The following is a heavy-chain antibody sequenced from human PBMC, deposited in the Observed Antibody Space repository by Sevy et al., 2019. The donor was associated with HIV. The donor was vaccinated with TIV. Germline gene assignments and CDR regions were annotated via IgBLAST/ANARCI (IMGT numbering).Heavy chain of an antibody. V-gene: IGHV4-30-2*01. J-gene: IGHJ3*02. D-gene: IGHD5-12*01. CDR3: ARGGLRRTFDI. CDR2: IYHSGST. Sequence: SETLSLTCAVSGGSISSGGYSWSWIRQPPGKGLEWIGYIYHSGSTYYNPSLKSRVTISVDRSKNQFSLKRSSVTAAVTAVYYCARGGLRRTFDIWGQGTMVTASS. CDR1: GGSISSGGYS.